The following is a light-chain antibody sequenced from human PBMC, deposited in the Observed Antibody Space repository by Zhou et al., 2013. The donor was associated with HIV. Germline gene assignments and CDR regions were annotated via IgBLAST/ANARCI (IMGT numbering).Light chain of an antibody. CDR3: QQAHSFPYT. J-gene: IGKJ2*01. Sequence: DIQMTQSPSALSASVGDRVTIICRASQDIGKNLVWFQQRPGTVPKRLIYDASGLQSGVPSRFSGSGSGTDYTLTISSLQPEDFATYYCQQAHSFPYTFGQGTKLETK. CDR2: DAS. CDR1: QDIGKN. V-gene: IGKV1-12*01.